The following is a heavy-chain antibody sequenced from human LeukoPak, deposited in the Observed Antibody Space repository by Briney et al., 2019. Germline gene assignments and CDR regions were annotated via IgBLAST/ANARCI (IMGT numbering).Heavy chain of an antibody. CDR1: GFSFGSYA. CDR3: GSGPVGTTVP. J-gene: IGHJ5*02. Sequence: GGSLRLSCAASGFSFGSYAMGRTRQAPGQGLEWVSAISGSGSHANYAESVKGRFTISRDNSKNTLYLQMHSLIAADTAVYYCGSGPVGTTVPWGQGTLVTVSS. V-gene: IGHV3-23*01. CDR2: ISGSGSHA. D-gene: IGHD1-1*01.